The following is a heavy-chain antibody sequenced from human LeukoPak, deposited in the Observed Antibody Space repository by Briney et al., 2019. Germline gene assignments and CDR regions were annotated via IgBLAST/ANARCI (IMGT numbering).Heavy chain of an antibody. CDR1: GFSFGSYA. CDR3: GSGPVGTTVP. J-gene: IGHJ5*02. Sequence: GGSLRLSCAASGFSFGSYAMGRTRQAPGQGLEWVSAISGSGSHANYAESVKGRFTISRDNSKNTLYLQMHSLIAADTAVYYCGSGPVGTTVPWGQGTLVTVSS. V-gene: IGHV3-23*01. CDR2: ISGSGSHA. D-gene: IGHD1-1*01.